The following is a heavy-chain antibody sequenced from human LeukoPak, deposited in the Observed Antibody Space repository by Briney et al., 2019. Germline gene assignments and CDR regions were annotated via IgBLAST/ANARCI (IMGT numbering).Heavy chain of an antibody. CDR1: GYSISSGYY. D-gene: IGHD2-15*01. V-gene: IGHV4-38-2*02. J-gene: IGHJ4*02. CDR3: ARDSQDIVVVVAAPYFDY. Sequence: SETLSLTCAVSGYSISSGYYWGWIRQPPGKGLEWIGSIYHSGSTYYNPSLKSRVTISVDTSKNQFSLKLSSVTAADTAVYYCARDSQDIVVVVAAPYFDYRGQGTLVTVSS. CDR2: IYHSGST.